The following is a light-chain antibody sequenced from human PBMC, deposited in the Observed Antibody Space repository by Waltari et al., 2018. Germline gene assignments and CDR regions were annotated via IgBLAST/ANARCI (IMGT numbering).Light chain of an antibody. V-gene: IGKV4-1*01. Sequence: DIVLTQSPASLPVFLGERATIPCQPRQRVFYHSNTKTYSTWYQQKPGQPPKLLIYWASTRESGVPDRFSGSGSGTDFTLTISSLQAEDVAVYYCQQYYSTPGTFGQGTKVEIK. J-gene: IGKJ1*01. CDR2: WAS. CDR1: QRVFYHSNTKTY. CDR3: QQYYSTPGT.